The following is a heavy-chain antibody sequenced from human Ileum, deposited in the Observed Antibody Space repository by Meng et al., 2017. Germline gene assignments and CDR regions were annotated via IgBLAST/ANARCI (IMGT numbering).Heavy chain of an antibody. CDR2: IHHSGTT. CDR1: GGSISSSIW. CDR3: ARGVVSGSHYNTY. V-gene: IGHV4-4*02. D-gene: IGHD3-10*01. J-gene: IGHJ4*02. Sequence: QVQLQESGPGLVKHSGTLSLTCPVSGGSISSSIWWSWVRQPPEKGLEWIGEIHHSGTTNYSPSLKSRLTISVDKSKNQFSLKLQSVTAADTAVYFCARGVVSGSHYNTYWGQGILVTVSS.